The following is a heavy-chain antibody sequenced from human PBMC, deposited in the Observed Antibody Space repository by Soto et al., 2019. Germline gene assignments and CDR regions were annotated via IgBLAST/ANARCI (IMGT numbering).Heavy chain of an antibody. CDR2: ISGSGDNT. CDR1: GFSFETYG. Sequence: EVRLLESGGGLVEPGGSPRLSCTGSGFSFETYGMTWVRQAPGKGLEWVSGISGSGDNTYYADSVKGRFTISRDNARKTVYLQLVSLRAEDTATYYCAKDPYVGWYCSGGTCPITSWGQGTLVIVSS. D-gene: IGHD2-15*01. CDR3: AKDPYVGWYCSGGTCPITS. V-gene: IGHV3-23*01. J-gene: IGHJ5*02.